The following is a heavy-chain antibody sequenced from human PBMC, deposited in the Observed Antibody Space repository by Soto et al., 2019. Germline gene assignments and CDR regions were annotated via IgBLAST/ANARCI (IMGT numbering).Heavy chain of an antibody. CDR2: ISYDGSNK. J-gene: IGHJ4*02. CDR1: GFTFSSYA. Sequence: QVQLVESGGGVVQPGRSLRLSCAASGFTFSSYAMHWVRQAPGKGLEWVAVISYDGSNKYYADSVKGRFTISRDNSKNTLYLQMTSLRAEDTAVYYCARGASPYYYESSGYYSFDYWGQGTLVTVSS. CDR3: ARGASPYYYESSGYYSFDY. V-gene: IGHV3-30-3*01. D-gene: IGHD3-22*01.